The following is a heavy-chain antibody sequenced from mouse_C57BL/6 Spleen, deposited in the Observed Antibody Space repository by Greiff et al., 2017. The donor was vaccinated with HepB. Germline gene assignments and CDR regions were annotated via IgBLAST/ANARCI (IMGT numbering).Heavy chain of an antibody. CDR2: ISTYYGDA. D-gene: IGHD2-5*01. CDR1: GYTFTDYA. Sequence: VQLQQSGPELVRPGVSVKISCKGSGYTFTDYAMHWVKQSHAKSLEWIGVISTYYGDASYNQKFKDKATMTVDKSSSTAYRELARLTSEDSAVYYCARTRESNYDWCAYWGQGTLVTVSA. V-gene: IGHV1-67*01. CDR3: ARTRESNYDWCAY. J-gene: IGHJ3*01.